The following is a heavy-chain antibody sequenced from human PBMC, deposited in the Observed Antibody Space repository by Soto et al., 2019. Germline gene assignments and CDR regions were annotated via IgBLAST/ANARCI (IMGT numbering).Heavy chain of an antibody. Sequence: SETLSLTCTVSGGSIGSYYWSWIRQPPGRGLEWIGCVYYSDGTNYNPSLKSRVTMSMDKSNNQFSLRLSSVTAADTAVYYCARTEFSSWSLFYYGMDVWGQGTTVTVAS. CDR3: ARTEFSSWSLFYYGMDV. V-gene: IGHV4-59*01. CDR1: GGSIGSYY. J-gene: IGHJ6*02. CDR2: VYYSDGT. D-gene: IGHD6-13*01.